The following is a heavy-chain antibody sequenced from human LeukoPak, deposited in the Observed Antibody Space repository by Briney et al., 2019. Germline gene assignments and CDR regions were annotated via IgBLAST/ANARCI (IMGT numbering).Heavy chain of an antibody. CDR3: ASGWLQQPNIRSGYFDY. CDR2: IYSGGST. D-gene: IGHD5-24*01. CDR1: GFTVSSNY. V-gene: IGHV3-53*01. J-gene: IGHJ4*02. Sequence: PGGSLRLSCAASGFTVSSNYMSWVRQAPGKGLEWVSVIYSGGSTYYADSVKGRFTISRDNSKNTLYLQMNSLRAEDTAVYYCASGWLQQPNIRSGYFDYWGQGNLVTVSS.